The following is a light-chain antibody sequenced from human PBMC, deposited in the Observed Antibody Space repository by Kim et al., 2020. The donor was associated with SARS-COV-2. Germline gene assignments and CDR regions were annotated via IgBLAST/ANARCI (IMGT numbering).Light chain of an antibody. CDR1: SYDVGNQV. Sequence: QSATLACTGNSYDVGNQVAVWLQRHQGHPPKLLSYRNDNRTSGMSARLAASGSGSPASLTITGLQPEDEADYYCSAWDSRLSAWVFGGGTQLTVL. CDR2: RND. CDR3: SAWDSRLSAWV. J-gene: IGLJ3*02. V-gene: IGLV10-54*01.